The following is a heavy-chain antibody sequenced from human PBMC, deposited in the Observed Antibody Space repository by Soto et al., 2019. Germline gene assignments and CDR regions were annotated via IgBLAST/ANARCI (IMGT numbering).Heavy chain of an antibody. Sequence: SETLSLTCAVYGGSFSGYYWSWIRQPPGKGLEWIGEINHSGSTNYNPSLKSRVTISVDTSKNQFSLKLSSVTAADTAVYYCARYSSRTYYYYGLDVWGQGTTVTVSS. D-gene: IGHD6-13*01. CDR3: ARYSSRTYYYYGLDV. J-gene: IGHJ6*01. CDR2: INHSGST. V-gene: IGHV4-34*01. CDR1: GGSFSGYY.